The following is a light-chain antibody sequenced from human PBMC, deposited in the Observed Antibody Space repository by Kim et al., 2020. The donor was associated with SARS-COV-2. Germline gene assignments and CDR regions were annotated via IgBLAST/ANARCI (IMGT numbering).Light chain of an antibody. Sequence: SVSPGQTASICCSGDKLGDKFACWYQQRPGQSPVLVIYEDTRRPSGIPERFSASNSGNTATLTISGTQAMDEADYYCQAWDSTTVIFGGGTQLTVL. CDR2: EDT. CDR1: KLGDKF. CDR3: QAWDSTTVI. J-gene: IGLJ2*01. V-gene: IGLV3-1*01.